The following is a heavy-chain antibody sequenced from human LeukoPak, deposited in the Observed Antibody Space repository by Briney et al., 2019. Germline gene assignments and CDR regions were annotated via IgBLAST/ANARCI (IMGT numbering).Heavy chain of an antibody. CDR1: GFTFSFYA. J-gene: IGHJ3*01. CDR2: ISSNGGST. CDR3: VKGFPHYYDSSGFGAFDV. Sequence: PGGSLRLSCSAPGFTFSFYAMGWVRQAPGKGLEYVSAISSNGGSTYYADSVKGRLTISRDNSKNTLYLQMSSLRADDTAVYYCVKGFPHYYDSSGFGAFDVWGQGTIVTVSS. V-gene: IGHV3-64D*09. D-gene: IGHD3-22*01.